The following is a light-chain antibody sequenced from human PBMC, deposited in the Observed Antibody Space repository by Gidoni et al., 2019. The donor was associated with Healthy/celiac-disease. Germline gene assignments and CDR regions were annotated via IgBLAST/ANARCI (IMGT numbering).Light chain of an antibody. Sequence: EIVLTHSPGTLSLSPGERATLSCRASQSVSSSYLAWYQQKPGQAPRLLIYGASSRATGIPDRFSGSGSGTDFTLTISRLEPEDFAVYYGQQYGSSPLFTFGPGTKVDIK. CDR2: GAS. V-gene: IGKV3-20*01. CDR1: QSVSSSY. CDR3: QQYGSSPLFT. J-gene: IGKJ3*01.